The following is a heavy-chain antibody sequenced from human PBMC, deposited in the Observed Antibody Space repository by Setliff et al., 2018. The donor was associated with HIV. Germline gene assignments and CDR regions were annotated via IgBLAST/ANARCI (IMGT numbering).Heavy chain of an antibody. J-gene: IGHJ4*02. CDR1: GGSISAYD. D-gene: IGHD6-13*01. CDR3: ARDPGNSSTWHFDY. Sequence: PSETLSLTCSISGGSISAYDWSWIRQPPGKGLEWIGYVHSSGTTNYNPSLKSRVTISRDTSKNQFFLKVTSLTAADTAMYYCARDPGNSSTWHFDYWGRGNLVTVSS. V-gene: IGHV4-59*01. CDR2: VHSSGTT.